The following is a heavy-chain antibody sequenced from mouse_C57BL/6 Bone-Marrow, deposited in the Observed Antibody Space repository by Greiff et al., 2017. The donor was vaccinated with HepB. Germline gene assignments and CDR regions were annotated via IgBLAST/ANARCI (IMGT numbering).Heavy chain of an antibody. CDR3: ARARRLAY. CDR1: GYTFTSYW. CDR2: IHPNSGST. J-gene: IGHJ2*01. D-gene: IGHD6-1*02. V-gene: IGHV1-64*01. Sequence: QVHVKQPGAELVKPGASVKLSCKASGYTFTSYWMHWVKQRPGQGLEWIGMIHPNSGSTNYNEKLKSKATLTVDKSSSTAYMQLSSLTSEDSAVYYCARARRLAYWGQGTTLTVSS.